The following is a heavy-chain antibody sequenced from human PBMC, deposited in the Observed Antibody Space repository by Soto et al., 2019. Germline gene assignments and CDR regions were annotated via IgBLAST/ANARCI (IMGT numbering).Heavy chain of an antibody. V-gene: IGHV1-69*01. CDR1: GGTFSSYA. D-gene: IGHD4-4*01. J-gene: IGHJ4*02. CDR2: IIPIFGTA. Sequence: QVQLVQSGAEVKKPGSSVKVSCKASGGTFSSYAISWVRQAPGQGLEWMGGIIPIFGTANYAQKFQGRVTITADESTSTAYMELSRLRSEDTAVYYCARGVSVCYSNYVDYFDYWGQGTLVTVSS. CDR3: ARGVSVCYSNYVDYFDY.